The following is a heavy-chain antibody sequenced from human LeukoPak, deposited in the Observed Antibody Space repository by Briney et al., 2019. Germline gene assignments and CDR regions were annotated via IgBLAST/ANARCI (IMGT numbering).Heavy chain of an antibody. V-gene: IGHV3-64*02. CDR3: TRDGGSFCDFDY. CDR1: GFSFRNYA. D-gene: IGHD1-26*01. CDR2: INTDGRIT. Sequence: GGSLRLSCVASGFSFRNYAIHWVRQAPGKGLEYVSVINTDGRITYYADSVKGRFTISRDNSKNTVYLQMGSLRGEDMAVYYCTRDGGSFCDFDYWGRGALVTVSS. J-gene: IGHJ4*02.